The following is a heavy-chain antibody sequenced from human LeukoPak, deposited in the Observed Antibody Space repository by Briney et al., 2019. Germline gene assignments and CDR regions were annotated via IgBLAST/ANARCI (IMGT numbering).Heavy chain of an antibody. J-gene: IGHJ4*02. V-gene: IGHV3-7*02. CDR3: ARAQWRRPDY. D-gene: IGHD5-12*01. CDR1: EFTFSGYW. CDR2: IKQDGSET. Sequence: GGSLRLSCAASEFTFSGYWMSWFRQAPGKGLEWVATIKQDGSETDYVDSVKGRFTISRDNAKNSLYLQMNSLRIEDTAVYYCARAQWRRPDYWGQGTLVTVSS.